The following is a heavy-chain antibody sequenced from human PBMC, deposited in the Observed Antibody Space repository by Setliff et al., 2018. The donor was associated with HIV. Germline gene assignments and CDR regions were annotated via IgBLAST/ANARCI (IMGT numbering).Heavy chain of an antibody. Sequence: KTSETLSLTCTVSGGSISSGSYYWSWIRQPAGKGLEWIGRIYTSGSTNYNPSLKSRVTISVDTSKNQFSLKLSSVTAADTAVYYCARGVPYYNFWSGYYADDAFDIWGQGTMVTVSS. V-gene: IGHV4-61*02. CDR2: IYTSGST. J-gene: IGHJ3*02. CDR3: ARGVPYYNFWSGYYADDAFDI. CDR1: GGSISSGSYY. D-gene: IGHD3-3*01.